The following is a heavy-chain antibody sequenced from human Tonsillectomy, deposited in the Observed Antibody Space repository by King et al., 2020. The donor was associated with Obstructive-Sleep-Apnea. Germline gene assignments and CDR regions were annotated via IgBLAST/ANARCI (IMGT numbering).Heavy chain of an antibody. V-gene: IGHV3-23*04. Sequence: DVQLVESGGALIQPGGSLRLSCAASGFSFSSYAMSWVRQAPGKGLEWVSSISNGGGTIYYADSVKGRFTISRGNSKNTLYLQMSSLRAEDTAVYYCAKPPIRSTLVVVFAAWGQGTLVTVSS. CDR1: GFSFSSYA. D-gene: IGHD3-22*01. J-gene: IGHJ5*02. CDR3: AKPPIRSTLVVVFAA. CDR2: ISNGGGTI.